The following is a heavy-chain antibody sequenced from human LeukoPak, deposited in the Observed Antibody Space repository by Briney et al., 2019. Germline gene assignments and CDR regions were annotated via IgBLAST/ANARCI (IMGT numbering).Heavy chain of an antibody. J-gene: IGHJ4*02. D-gene: IGHD2-2*03. CDR3: AMDGFLGPVTAYLDY. V-gene: IGHV3-74*01. CDR1: GFTFSSYA. CDR2: VKSDGSST. Sequence: PGGSLRLSCAASGFTFSSYAMHWVRQAPGKGLVWVSRVKSDGSSTSYADSVKGRSTISRDNARNTLYLQMNSLRAEDTAVYYCAMDGFLGPVTAYLDYGGRGTPVTVSS.